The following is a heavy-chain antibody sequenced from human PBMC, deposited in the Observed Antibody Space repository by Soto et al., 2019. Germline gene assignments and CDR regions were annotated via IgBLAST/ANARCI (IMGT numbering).Heavy chain of an antibody. J-gene: IGHJ4*02. CDR3: ARGFPDCTSGTCYPLVEY. CDR1: GGSISSYF. D-gene: IGHD2-2*01. Sequence: QVQLQESGPGLVKPSETLSLSCTVSGGSISSYFCGWIRQPPGKGLEWIGYIFDSGSSNYHPSLRSRVTISVDTARNQFSLQLTSVTAADTAVYYCARGFPDCTSGTCYPLVEYWGQGTLVTVSS. CDR2: IFDSGSS. V-gene: IGHV4-59*01.